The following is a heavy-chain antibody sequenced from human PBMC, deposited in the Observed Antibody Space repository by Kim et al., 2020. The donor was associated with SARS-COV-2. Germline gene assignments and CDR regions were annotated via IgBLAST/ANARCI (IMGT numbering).Heavy chain of an antibody. V-gene: IGHV4-59*01. D-gene: IGHD4-17*01. J-gene: IGHJ4*02. CDR3: ARVSENDYDFDY. Sequence: NYNPSLKSRVPISVDTSKNQFSLKLSSVTAADTAVYYCARVSENDYDFDYWGQGTLVTVSS.